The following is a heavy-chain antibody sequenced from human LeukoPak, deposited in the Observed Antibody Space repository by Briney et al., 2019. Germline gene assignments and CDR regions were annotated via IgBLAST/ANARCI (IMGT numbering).Heavy chain of an antibody. CDR3: ARATRYYGMDV. CDR2: ISSSTSNI. J-gene: IGHJ6*02. CDR1: GFTFSSYS. Sequence: PGGSLRLSCAASGFTFSSYSMNWVRQAPGKGLEWVSYISSSTSNIYYADSVRGRFTISRDNAKGSLYLQMDSLRAEDTAVYYCARATRYYGMDVWGQGTTVTVSS. V-gene: IGHV3-48*01.